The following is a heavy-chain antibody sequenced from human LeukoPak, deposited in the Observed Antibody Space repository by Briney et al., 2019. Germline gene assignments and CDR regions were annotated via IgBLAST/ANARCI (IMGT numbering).Heavy chain of an antibody. CDR1: GLTFSSYS. CDR3: ARESGTYDDFWGGYYMGGDYYMDV. Sequence: GGSLRLSCAASGLTFSSYSMNWVRQAPGKGLEWASYISSSSSNIYYADSVKGRFTISRDNAKNSLYLQMNSLRDEDKAVYYCARESGTYDDFWGGYYMGGDYYMDVWGKGTTVTVSS. V-gene: IGHV3-48*02. D-gene: IGHD3-3*01. CDR2: ISSSSSNI. J-gene: IGHJ6*03.